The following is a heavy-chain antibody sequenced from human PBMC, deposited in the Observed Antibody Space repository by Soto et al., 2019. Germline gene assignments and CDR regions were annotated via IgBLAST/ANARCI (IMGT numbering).Heavy chain of an antibody. V-gene: IGHV3-23*01. J-gene: IGHJ4*02. CDR2: ISDGGDKT. Sequence: PGGSLRLSCAASGFTFSTYAMSWVRQAPGKGLEWVAAISDGGDKTYYADSVKGRFTISRDNPKNTLYLQMNSLRAEDTAVYYCAKDYVFGRTQPRAAFDWGQGTLVTVSS. D-gene: IGHD5-18*01. CDR1: GFTFSTYA. CDR3: AKDYVFGRTQPRAAFD.